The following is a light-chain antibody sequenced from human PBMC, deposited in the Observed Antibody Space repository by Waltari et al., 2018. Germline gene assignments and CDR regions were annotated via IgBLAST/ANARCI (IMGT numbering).Light chain of an antibody. Sequence: EVVMTQSPLSLPVTLGQSASISCRSSQSLVYSDGNTYLSWFQQRPGQSPGRLIYRVSNRDSVFPDSVSGSGSGTDFTRKISWVEAEDIKIYYCVQGRHSPYTVGHGTSREI. CDR3: VQGRHSPYT. J-gene: IGKJ2*01. CDR2: RVS. CDR1: QSLVYSDGNTY. V-gene: IGKV2-30*01.